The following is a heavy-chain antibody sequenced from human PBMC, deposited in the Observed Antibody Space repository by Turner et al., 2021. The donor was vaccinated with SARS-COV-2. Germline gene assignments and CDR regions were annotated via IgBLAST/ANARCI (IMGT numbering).Heavy chain of an antibody. D-gene: IGHD3-22*01. J-gene: IGHJ5*02. Sequence: EVQLVESGGGLVQPGGSLRLSCAASGFTFSSYDMHWVRQATGKGLEWVSAIGTAGDTYYPGSVKCRFTISRENAKNSLYLQMNSLRAGDTAVYYCARGYFDSSGYHNWFDPWGQGTLVTVSS. CDR2: IGTAGDT. CDR1: GFTFSSYD. CDR3: ARGYFDSSGYHNWFDP. V-gene: IGHV3-13*04.